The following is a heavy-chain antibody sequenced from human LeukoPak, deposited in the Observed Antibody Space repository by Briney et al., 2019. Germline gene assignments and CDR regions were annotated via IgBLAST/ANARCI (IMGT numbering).Heavy chain of an antibody. J-gene: IGHJ4*02. Sequence: GGSLRLSCAASGFTFSSYAMSWVRQAPGKGLEWVSAISGSGGSTYYADSVKGRFTISRDNSKNTLYLQMNSLRAEDTAVYYCAKYGSPYYDSSPSYFDYWGQGTLVTVSS. D-gene: IGHD3-22*01. CDR2: ISGSGGST. V-gene: IGHV3-23*01. CDR3: AKYGSPYYDSSPSYFDY. CDR1: GFTFSSYA.